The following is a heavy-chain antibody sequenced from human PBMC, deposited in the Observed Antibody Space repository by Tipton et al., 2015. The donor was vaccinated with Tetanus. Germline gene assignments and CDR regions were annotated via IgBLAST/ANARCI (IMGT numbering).Heavy chain of an antibody. D-gene: IGHD6-19*01. CDR2: IFYTGSS. Sequence: TLSLTCAVSGVSIRSSTYFWGWIRQPPGKALEWIGHIFYTGSSHYNPSFKSRVTMSVDTSKNQFSLNLTSVTAADTAVYYCARPIKQWLVPVDSWGQGTLVTVSS. CDR1: GVSIRSSTYF. V-gene: IGHV4-39*01. CDR3: ARPIKQWLVPVDS. J-gene: IGHJ4*02.